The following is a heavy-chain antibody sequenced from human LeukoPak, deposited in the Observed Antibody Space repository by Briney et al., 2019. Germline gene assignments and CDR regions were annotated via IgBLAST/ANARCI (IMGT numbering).Heavy chain of an antibody. D-gene: IGHD2-8*02. CDR1: GFTFRTYW. J-gene: IGHJ4*02. CDR2: IRGDESKT. V-gene: IGHV3-74*01. CDR3: ARDTVSAFDY. Sequence: PGGSLRLSCAASGFTFRTYWMHWVRQAPGKGLVWVPGIRGDESKTTYADSVKGRFTISRDNAKNTLYLQMNSLRAEDTAVYYCARDTVSAFDYWGQGALVTVSS.